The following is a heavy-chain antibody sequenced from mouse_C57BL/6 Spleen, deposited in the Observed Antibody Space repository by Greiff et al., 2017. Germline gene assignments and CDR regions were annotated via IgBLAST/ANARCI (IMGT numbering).Heavy chain of an antibody. CDR2: IDPETGGT. CDR3: TRDYYDYHAMDD. CDR1: GYTFTDYE. Sequence: VQLQQSGAELVRPGASVTLSCKASGYTFTDYEMHWVKQTPVHGLEWIGAIDPETGGTAYNQKFKGKAILTADKSSSTAYMERRSLTSEDSAVYYCTRDYYDYHAMDDWGQGTSVTVSS. D-gene: IGHD2-1*01. J-gene: IGHJ4*01. V-gene: IGHV1-15*01.